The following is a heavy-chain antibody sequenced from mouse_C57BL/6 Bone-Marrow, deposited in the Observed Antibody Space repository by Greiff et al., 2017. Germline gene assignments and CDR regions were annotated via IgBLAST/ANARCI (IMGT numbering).Heavy chain of an antibody. CDR3: ARHEEDYGSRGAYAMDY. CDR2: FYPGSGSI. D-gene: IGHD1-1*01. J-gene: IGHJ4*01. Sequence: QVQLQQSGAELVKPGASVKLSCKASGYTFTEYTIHWVKQRSGQGLEWIGWFYPGSGSIKYNEKFKDKATLTADKSSSTVYMELSRLTSEDSAVYFCARHEEDYGSRGAYAMDYWGQGTSVTVSS. CDR1: GYTFTEYT. V-gene: IGHV1-62-2*01.